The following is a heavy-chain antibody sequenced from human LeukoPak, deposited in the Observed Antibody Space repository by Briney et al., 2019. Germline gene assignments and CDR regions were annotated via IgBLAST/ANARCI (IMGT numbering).Heavy chain of an antibody. CDR2: INPKNGGT. CDR1: GSTFTDYY. D-gene: IGHD5-12*01. CDR3: ARDGGSAYVDFDY. Sequence: ASVKVSCKTSGSTFTDYYVHWVRQAPGQGLERMGWINPKNGGTTYAQKFQGRVTMTWDTSISTPYLQLSSLTSDDTAIYYCARDGGSAYVDFDYWGQGTLVTVSS. J-gene: IGHJ4*02. V-gene: IGHV1-2*02.